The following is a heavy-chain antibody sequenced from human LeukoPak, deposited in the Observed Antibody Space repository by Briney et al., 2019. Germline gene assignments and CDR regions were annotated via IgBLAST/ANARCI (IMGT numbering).Heavy chain of an antibody. D-gene: IGHD6-19*01. V-gene: IGHV3-33*01. J-gene: IGHJ4*02. CDR3: ARGQRWLGPFDY. Sequence: PGGSLRLSCAASGFTFSSYGMHWVRQAPGKGLEWVAVIWYDGSKKYYADSVKGRFTISRDNSKNTLYLQMNSLRAEDTAVYYCARGQRWLGPFDYWGQGTLVTVSS. CDR2: IWYDGSKK. CDR1: GFTFSSYG.